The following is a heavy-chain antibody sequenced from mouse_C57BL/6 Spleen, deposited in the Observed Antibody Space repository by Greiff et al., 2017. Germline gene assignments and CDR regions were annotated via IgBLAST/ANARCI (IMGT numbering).Heavy chain of an antibody. V-gene: IGHV5-4*03. Sequence: EVKLVESGGGLVKPGRSLKISCAASGFTFSSYAMPWVRQTPETRLEWVATISDGGSYTYYPDNVKGRFTISRDTAKNNLYVQMRHLKSEYTAMYYGARGEYYFDYWGQGTTLTVSS. CDR2: ISDGGSYT. CDR1: GFTFSSYA. CDR3: ARGEYYFDY. J-gene: IGHJ2*01.